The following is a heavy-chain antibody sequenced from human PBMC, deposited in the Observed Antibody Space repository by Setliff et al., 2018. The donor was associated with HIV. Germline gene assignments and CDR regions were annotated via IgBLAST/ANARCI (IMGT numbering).Heavy chain of an antibody. J-gene: IGHJ6*03. CDR2: LYRGFST. D-gene: IGHD4-4*01. CDR1: GLAVNENY. Sequence: GGSLRLSCAASGLAVNENYMTWVRQAPGKGLESVSILYRGFSTYYADSVRGRFSIARASSRNTLFLQMDDLRPEDTAVYYCARVVDPDYSDYYYHYMDVWGRGTLVTVSS. V-gene: IGHV3-66*02. CDR3: ARVVDPDYSDYYYHYMDV.